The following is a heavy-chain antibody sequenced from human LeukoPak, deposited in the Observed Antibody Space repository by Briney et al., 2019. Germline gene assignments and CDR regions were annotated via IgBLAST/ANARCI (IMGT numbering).Heavy chain of an antibody. V-gene: IGHV4-39*07. CDR3: ARARITMVRGVITQYYYYYMDV. J-gene: IGHJ6*03. CDR1: GGSISSSSYY. Sequence: SETLSLTCTVSGGSISSSSYYWGWIRQPPGKGLEWIGSIYYSGSTYYNPSLKSRVTISVDTSKNQFSLKLSSVTAADTAVYYCARARITMVRGVITQYYYYYMDVWGKGTTVTVSS. D-gene: IGHD3-10*01. CDR2: IYYSGST.